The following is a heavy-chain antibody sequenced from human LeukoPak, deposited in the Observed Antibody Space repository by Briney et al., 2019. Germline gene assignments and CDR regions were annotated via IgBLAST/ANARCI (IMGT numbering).Heavy chain of an antibody. Sequence: GGSLRLSCAASGFTFSSYSMNWVRQAPGKGLEWVSSISSSSSYIYYADSVKGRFTISRGNAKNSLYLQMNSLRAEDTAVYYCARGIVVVNYYYYMDVWGKGTTVTVSS. CDR3: ARGIVVVNYYYYMDV. CDR2: ISSSSSYI. J-gene: IGHJ6*03. V-gene: IGHV3-21*01. D-gene: IGHD3-22*01. CDR1: GFTFSSYS.